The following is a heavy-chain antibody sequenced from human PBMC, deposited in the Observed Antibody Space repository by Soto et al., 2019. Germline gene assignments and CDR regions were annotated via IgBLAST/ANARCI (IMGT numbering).Heavy chain of an antibody. CDR1: GFTFSSYA. J-gene: IGHJ4*02. Sequence: QVQLVESGGGVVQPGRSLRLSCAASGFTFSSYAMHWVRQAPGKGLEWVAVISYDGSNKYYADSVKGRFTISRDNSKNTLYLQTNSLRAEDTAVYYCARGVDYWGQGTLVTVSS. CDR2: ISYDGSNK. V-gene: IGHV3-30-3*01. CDR3: ARGVDY.